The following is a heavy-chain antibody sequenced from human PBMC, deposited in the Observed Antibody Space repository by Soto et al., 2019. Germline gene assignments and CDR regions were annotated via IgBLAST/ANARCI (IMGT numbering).Heavy chain of an antibody. Sequence: QVQLVQSGAEVKKPGSSVKVSCKASGGTFSSSAISWVRQAPGQGLEWMGGIIPIFGTADYAQKFQGRVTITADESTTTAYMELSSLRPADTAVYYCSSGHYSSSSRGWFEPCGQGTLVIVSA. D-gene: IGHD6-13*01. J-gene: IGHJ5*02. CDR2: IIPIFGTA. CDR3: SSGHYSSSSRGWFEP. CDR1: GGTFSSSA. V-gene: IGHV1-69*01.